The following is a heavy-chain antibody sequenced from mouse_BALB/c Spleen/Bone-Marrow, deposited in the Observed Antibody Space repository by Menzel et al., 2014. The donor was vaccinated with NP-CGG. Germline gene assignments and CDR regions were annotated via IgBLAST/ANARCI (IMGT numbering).Heavy chain of an antibody. Sequence: EVKVVDSGGGLVQPGGSLKLSCVASGFTFSNYGMSWVRQTPDKRLELVATINGNGGSTYYPDSVKGRFTISRDTAKNTLYLQMSSLKSEETAMYYCVRGNYGNYVDYFDFWGQGTTLTVSS. CDR2: INGNGGST. CDR1: GFTFSNYG. V-gene: IGHV5-6-3*01. J-gene: IGHJ2*01. CDR3: VRGNYGNYVDYFDF. D-gene: IGHD2-1*01.